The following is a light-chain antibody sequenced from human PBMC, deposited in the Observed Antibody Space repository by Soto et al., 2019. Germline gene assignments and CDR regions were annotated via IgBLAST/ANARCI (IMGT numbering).Light chain of an antibody. CDR1: RSVSSNF. Sequence: EIVLTQSPGTLSLSPGGRATLSCRASRSVSSNFLAWYQQKPGQSPRLLIYGASSRATGIPDRFSGSGSGTDFTLTISRLEPEDFAVNYCQQYGSSPPLTFGGGTKVEIK. CDR2: GAS. CDR3: QQYGSSPPLT. V-gene: IGKV3-20*01. J-gene: IGKJ4*01.